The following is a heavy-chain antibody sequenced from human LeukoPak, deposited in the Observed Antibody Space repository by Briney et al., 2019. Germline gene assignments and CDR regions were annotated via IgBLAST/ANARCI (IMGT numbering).Heavy chain of an antibody. V-gene: IGHV4-34*01. CDR3: ARVIEMATITWYFDY. J-gene: IGHJ4*02. Sequence: PSETLSLTCAVYGGSFSGYYWSWIRQPPGKGLEWIGEINHSGSTNYNPSLKSRITISVDTSKNQFSLKLSSVTAADTAVYYCARVIEMATITWYFDYWGQGTLVTVSS. D-gene: IGHD5-24*01. CDR1: GGSFSGYY. CDR2: INHSGST.